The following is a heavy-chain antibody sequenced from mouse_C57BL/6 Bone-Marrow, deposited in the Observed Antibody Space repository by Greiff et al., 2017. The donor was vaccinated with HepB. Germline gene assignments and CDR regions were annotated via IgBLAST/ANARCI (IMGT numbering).Heavy chain of an antibody. J-gene: IGHJ3*01. D-gene: IGHD4-1*01. V-gene: IGHV1-64*01. CDR2: IHPNSGST. CDR1: GYTFTSYW. Sequence: QVQLQHPGAELVKPGASVKLSCKASGYTFTSYWMHWVKQRPGQGLEWIGMIHPNSGSTNYNEKFKSKATLTVDKSSSTAYMQLSSLTSEDSAVYYCARGGRDWDGFAYWGQGTLVTVSA. CDR3: ARGGRDWDGFAY.